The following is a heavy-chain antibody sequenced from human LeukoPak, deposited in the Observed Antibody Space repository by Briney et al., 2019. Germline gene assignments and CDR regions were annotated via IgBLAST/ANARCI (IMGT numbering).Heavy chain of an antibody. CDR1: GFTFSSYE. V-gene: IGHV3-48*03. J-gene: IGHJ6*04. CDR3: AELGITMIGGV. CDR2: ISSSGSTI. Sequence: GGSLRLSCAASGFTFSSYEMNWVRQAPGKVLEWVSYISSSGSTIYYADSVKGRFTISRGNAKNSLYLQMNSLRAEDTAVYYCAELGITMIGGVWGKGTTVTISS. D-gene: IGHD3-10*02.